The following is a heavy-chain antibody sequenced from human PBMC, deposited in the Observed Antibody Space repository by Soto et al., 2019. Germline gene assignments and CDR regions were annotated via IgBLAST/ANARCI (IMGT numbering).Heavy chain of an antibody. D-gene: IGHD3-22*01. CDR2: IYYSGST. CDR3: ALRSMAVVPEY. Sequence: LETLSLTCTVSGGSISSRSYYWGWIRQPPGKGLEWIGNIYYSGSTYYNPSLKSRVTISVDTSTNQCSLTLSSMTAADTAVYYCALRSMAVVPEYWGQGTLVTVSS. V-gene: IGHV4-39*07. CDR1: GGSISSRSYY. J-gene: IGHJ4*02.